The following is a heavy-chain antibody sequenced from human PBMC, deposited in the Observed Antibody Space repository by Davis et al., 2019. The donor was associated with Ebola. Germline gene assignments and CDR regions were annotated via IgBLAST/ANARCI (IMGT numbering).Heavy chain of an antibody. J-gene: IGHJ6*02. CDR1: GFTFSSYS. Sequence: PGGSLRLSCAASGFTFSSYSMNWVRQAPGKGLEWVSSISSSSSYIYYADSVKGRFTISRDNAKNSLYLQMNSLRAEDTAVYYCARVIVGATTYYYYGMDVWGQGTTVTVSS. V-gene: IGHV3-21*01. CDR2: ISSSSSYI. D-gene: IGHD1-26*01. CDR3: ARVIVGATTYYYYGMDV.